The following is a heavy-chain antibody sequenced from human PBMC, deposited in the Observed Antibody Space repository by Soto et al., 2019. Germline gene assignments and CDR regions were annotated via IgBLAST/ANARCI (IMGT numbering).Heavy chain of an antibody. CDR3: ARGRRLSTQYYYYVMHV. CDR1: GFTFSDYS. V-gene: IGHV3-48*02. CDR2: ISSSDIPI. Sequence: EVQLVESGGGLVHPGGSLRLSCVASGFTFSDYSMNWVRQAPGKGLEWISYISSSDIPIYYADSVKGRFTISRDNAKNSLYLQMKSLRDEATAVYYCARGRRLSTQYYYYVMHVWGQGTTVTVSS. J-gene: IGHJ6*02.